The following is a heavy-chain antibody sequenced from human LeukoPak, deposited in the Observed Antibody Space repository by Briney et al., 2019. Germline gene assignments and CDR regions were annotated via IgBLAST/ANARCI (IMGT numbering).Heavy chain of an antibody. CDR1: GFTFSSYE. D-gene: IGHD2-2*01. J-gene: IGHJ4*02. CDR3: AKVRYQLLIDY. V-gene: IGHV3-30*02. CDR2: IRYGSYK. Sequence: GGSLRLSCAASGFTFSSYEMNWVRQAPGKGLEWVAFIRYGSYKYYADSVKGRFTISRDNSKNTLYLQMNSLRADDTAVYYCAKVRYQLLIDYWGQGTLVTVSS.